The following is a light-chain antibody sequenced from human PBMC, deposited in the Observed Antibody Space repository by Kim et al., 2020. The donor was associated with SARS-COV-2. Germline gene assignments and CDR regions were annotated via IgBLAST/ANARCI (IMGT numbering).Light chain of an antibody. V-gene: IGKV3-20*01. J-gene: IGKJ2*01. CDR2: DAS. CDR3: QQYGGSPPYT. Sequence: SPGEIATLSIRASQSVNNNYLAWYQQKPDQAPRLLIYDASSRATGIPDRFSGSVSGTDFTLTISRLEPEDFAVYYCQQYGGSPPYTFGQGTKLEI. CDR1: QSVNNNY.